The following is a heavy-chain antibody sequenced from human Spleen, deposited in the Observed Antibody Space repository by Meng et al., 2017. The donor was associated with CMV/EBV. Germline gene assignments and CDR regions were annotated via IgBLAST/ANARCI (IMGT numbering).Heavy chain of an antibody. Sequence: LSLTCAASGFTVSSDYMSWVRQAPGKGLEWISVIYTSGTTYYADSLRGRFTISRDNSKNTLSLQINSLRAEDTAVYYCARSSTTLYYYAMDVWGQGTTVTVSS. CDR1: GFTVSSDY. V-gene: IGHV3-53*01. CDR2: IYTSGTT. J-gene: IGHJ6*02. D-gene: IGHD2/OR15-2a*01. CDR3: ARSSTTLYYYAMDV.